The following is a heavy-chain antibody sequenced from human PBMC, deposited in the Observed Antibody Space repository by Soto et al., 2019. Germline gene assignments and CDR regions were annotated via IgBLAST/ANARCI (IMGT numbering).Heavy chain of an antibody. CDR1: GFTFRNYA. CDR3: AKGGGYCSGGSCNVPPGSD. J-gene: IGHJ4*02. D-gene: IGHD2-15*01. CDR2: ISRNGDAT. V-gene: IGHV3-23*01. Sequence: EVQLLESGGGLVQPGGSLRLSCAASGFTFRNYAMSWVRQVPGKGLEWVSAISRNGDATYYADSVKGRFTISRDNSKNTLYLQMNSLRAEDTATYFCAKGGGYCSGGSCNVPPGSDWGQGTLVTVSS.